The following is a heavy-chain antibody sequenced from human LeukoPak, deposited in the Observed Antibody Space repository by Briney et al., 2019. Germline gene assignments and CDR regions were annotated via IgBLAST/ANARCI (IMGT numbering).Heavy chain of an antibody. CDR1: GFTVGTNY. D-gene: IGHD2/OR15-2a*01. CDR3: TGGMTTWL. V-gene: IGHV3-53*04. Sequence: GGSLRLSCAASGFTVGTNYMSWVRQAPGKGLEWVADIYGGGTTYYADSLKGRFTIFRHNSENTLYFQMNNLRAEDTAVYYCTGGMTTWLWGQGTLVTVSS. CDR2: IYGGGTT. J-gene: IGHJ4*02.